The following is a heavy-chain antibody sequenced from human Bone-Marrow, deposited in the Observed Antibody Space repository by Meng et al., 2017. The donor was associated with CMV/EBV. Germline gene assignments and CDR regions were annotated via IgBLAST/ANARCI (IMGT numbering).Heavy chain of an antibody. CDR1: GGSISSSSYY. J-gene: IGHJ2*01. CDR3: AGETDFVVVPAASWHFDL. Sequence: SETLSLTCTVSGGSISSSSYYWGWIRQPPGKGLEWIGSIYYSGSTYYNPSLKSRVTISVDTSKNQISLKLNSVTAADTAVYYCAGETDFVVVPAASWHFDLWGRGTLVTVSS. D-gene: IGHD2-2*01. CDR2: IYYSGST. V-gene: IGHV4-39*07.